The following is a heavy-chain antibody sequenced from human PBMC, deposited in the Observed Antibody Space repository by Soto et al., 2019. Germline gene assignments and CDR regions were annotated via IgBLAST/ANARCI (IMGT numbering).Heavy chain of an antibody. D-gene: IGHD2-21*02. V-gene: IGHV5-51*01. CDR2: IFPGDSDT. Sequence: GEPLKISCKVSGNTFNAYWIGWERQMPGKVLEWMGIIFPGDSDTIYSPSFQGQVTMSVDKSINTAYLQWRSLTASDTAIYFCGRASIVVTAIPSAFDVWGQGXMVTV. J-gene: IGHJ3*01. CDR3: GRASIVVTAIPSAFDV. CDR1: GNTFNAYW.